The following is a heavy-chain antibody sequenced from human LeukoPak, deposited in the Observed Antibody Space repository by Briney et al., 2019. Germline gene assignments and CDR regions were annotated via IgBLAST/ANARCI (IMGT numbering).Heavy chain of an antibody. J-gene: IGHJ4*02. CDR2: IYYSGST. CDR1: GGSISSYY. V-gene: IGHV4-59*01. Sequence: PSETLSLTCTVSGGSISSYYWSWIRQPPGKGLEWIGYIYYSGSTNYNPSLKSRVTISVDTSKNQFSLKLSSVTAADTAVYYCARRLTGLDYWGQGTLVTVSS. D-gene: IGHD7-27*01. CDR3: ARRLTGLDY.